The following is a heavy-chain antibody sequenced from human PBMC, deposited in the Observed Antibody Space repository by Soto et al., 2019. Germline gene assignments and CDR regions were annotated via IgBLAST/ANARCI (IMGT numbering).Heavy chain of an antibody. CDR3: ARQDATETDY. CDR2: IYYSGST. V-gene: IGHV4-39*01. Sequence: QLQLQESGPGLVKPSETLSLTCTVSGGSISSSSYYWGWIHQPPGKGLEWIGSIYYSGSTYYNPSLKSRVTISVDTSKNQFSLKLSSVTAADTAVYYCARQDATETDYWGQGTLVTVSS. J-gene: IGHJ4*02. CDR1: GGSISSSSYY.